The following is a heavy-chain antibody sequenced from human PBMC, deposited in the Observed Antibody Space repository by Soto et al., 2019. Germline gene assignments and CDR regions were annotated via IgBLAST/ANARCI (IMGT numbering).Heavy chain of an antibody. J-gene: IGHJ4*02. V-gene: IGHV3-74*01. Sequence: EVQLVESGGGLVQPGGSLRLSCAASGFTFSSYWMHWVRQAPGKGLVWVSRIKSDGSGTSYADSVKGRLTISRDNAKNTLYLQMNSLRAEDTAVYYCARGDGDYYDGNGYLGRHWGQGTLVTVSS. CDR2: IKSDGSGT. CDR1: GFTFSSYW. CDR3: ARGDGDYYDGNGYLGRH. D-gene: IGHD3-22*01.